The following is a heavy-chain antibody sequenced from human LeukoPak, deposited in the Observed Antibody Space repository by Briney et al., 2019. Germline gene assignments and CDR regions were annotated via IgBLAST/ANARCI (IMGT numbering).Heavy chain of an antibody. D-gene: IGHD3-22*01. CDR3: ARDENTYYYDSSGHSLDY. CDR1: GGTFSSYG. V-gene: IGHV1-18*01. Sequence: ASVKVSCKASGGTFSSYGISWVRQAPGQGLEWMGWISAYNGNTNYAQKLQGRVTMTTDTSTSTAYMELRSLRSDDTAVYYCARDENTYYYDSSGHSLDYWGQGTLVTVSS. CDR2: ISAYNGNT. J-gene: IGHJ4*02.